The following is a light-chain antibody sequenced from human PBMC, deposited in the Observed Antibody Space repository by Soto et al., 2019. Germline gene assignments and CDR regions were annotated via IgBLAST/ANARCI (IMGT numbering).Light chain of an antibody. J-gene: IGLJ1*01. CDR3: SSYADNSDLLYV. V-gene: IGLV2-8*01. CDR1: SSNIGGNS. Sequence: QSVLTQPPSVSAAPGQKVTISCSGSSSNIGGNSVSWYQQLPGTAPKLVIAEVSNRPSGVSHRFSGSKSGNTASLTVSGLQAEDEADYYCSSYADNSDLLYVFGTGTKVTV. CDR2: EVS.